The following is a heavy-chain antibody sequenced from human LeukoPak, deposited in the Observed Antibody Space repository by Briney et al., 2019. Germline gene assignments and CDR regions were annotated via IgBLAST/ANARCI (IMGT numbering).Heavy chain of an antibody. V-gene: IGHV3-30*18. J-gene: IGHJ4*02. CDR3: AKPNDGIEVAGSLDY. CDR2: ISYDGSNK. Sequence: PGRSLILSCAASGFTFSSYGMHWVRQAPGKGLEWVAVISYDGSNKYYADSVKGRFTISRDNSKNTLYLQMNSLRAEDTAVYYCAKPNDGIEVAGSLDYWGQGTLVTVSS. D-gene: IGHD6-19*01. CDR1: GFTFSSYG.